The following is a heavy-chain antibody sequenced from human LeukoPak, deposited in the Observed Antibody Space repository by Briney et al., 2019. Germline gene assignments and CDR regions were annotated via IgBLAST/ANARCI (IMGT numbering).Heavy chain of an antibody. D-gene: IGHD1-26*01. CDR3: ARDQGRGNYYFGMDV. CDR2: ISAYNGNT. J-gene: IGHJ6*02. Sequence: ASEKVSCKASGYTFTSYGISWVRQAPGQGLEWMGCISAYNGNTNYAQKLQDRVTMTTDTSTSTVYMELRSLRSDDTAVYYCARDQGRGNYYFGMDVWGQGTTVTVSS. V-gene: IGHV1-18*01. CDR1: GYTFTSYG.